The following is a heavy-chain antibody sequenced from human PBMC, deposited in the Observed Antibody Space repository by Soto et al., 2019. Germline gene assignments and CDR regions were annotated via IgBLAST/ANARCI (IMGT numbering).Heavy chain of an antibody. D-gene: IGHD6-19*01. CDR1: GGTFSSYA. Sequence: SVKVSCKASGGTFSSYAISWVRQAPGQGLEWMGGIIPIFGTANYAQKFQGRVTITADESTSTAYMELSSLRSEDTAVYYCARESRIAVAFDPWGQGTLVTVSS. J-gene: IGHJ5*02. CDR3: ARESRIAVAFDP. CDR2: IIPIFGTA. V-gene: IGHV1-69*13.